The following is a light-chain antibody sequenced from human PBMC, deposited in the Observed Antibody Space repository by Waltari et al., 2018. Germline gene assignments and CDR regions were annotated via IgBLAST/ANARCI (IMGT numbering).Light chain of an antibody. J-gene: IGLJ1*01. CDR3: AAWDDSLGANV. CDR2: NDN. CDR1: GSDIGSNN. V-gene: IGLV1-44*01. Sequence: QSMLTQPPSASGTPGQRVTISCSGSGSDIGSNNVLWYQQFPGTAPKLLIYNDNQRPSGVPGRFSASKSGTASSLAISGLQSEDEADYHCAAWDDSLGANVFGTGTRVTVL.